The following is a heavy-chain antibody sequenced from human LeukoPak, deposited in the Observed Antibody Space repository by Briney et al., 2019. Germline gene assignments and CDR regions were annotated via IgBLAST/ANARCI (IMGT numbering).Heavy chain of an antibody. CDR3: ARLFPGYDILTGFPLYYFDY. Sequence: SETLSLTCTVSGGSISSYYWSWIRQPPGKGLEWIGYIYYSGSTNYNPSLKSRVTISVDTSKNQFSLKLSSVTAADTAVYYCARLFPGYDILTGFPLYYFDYWGQGTLVTVSS. V-gene: IGHV4-59*08. J-gene: IGHJ4*02. D-gene: IGHD3-9*01. CDR1: GGSISSYY. CDR2: IYYSGST.